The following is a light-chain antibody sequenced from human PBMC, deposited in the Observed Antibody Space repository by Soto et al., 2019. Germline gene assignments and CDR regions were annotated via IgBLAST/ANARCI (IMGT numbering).Light chain of an antibody. CDR1: SSDVGGYKY. J-gene: IGLJ2*01. Sequence: QSALTQPASVSGSPGQSITISCTGTSSDVGGYKYVSWYQHHPGKAPKLMIYEVSNRPAGISNRFSGSKAGNTASLTISGLHAEDEDDYYCTSYASTSNVVFGGGTKLTVL. CDR2: EVS. CDR3: TSYASTSNVV. V-gene: IGLV2-14*01.